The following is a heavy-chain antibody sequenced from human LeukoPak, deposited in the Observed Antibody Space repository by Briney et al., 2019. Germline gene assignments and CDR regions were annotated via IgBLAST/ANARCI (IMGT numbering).Heavy chain of an antibody. D-gene: IGHD1-1*01. CDR2: INWNGSST. J-gene: IGHJ3*02. CDR3: AIGRRPVWIYAFDS. V-gene: IGHV3-20*04. Sequence: GGSLRLSCAASGFTFGDYGMSWVRRAPGKGLEWVSGINWNGSSTGYGDSVKGRFTISSDNDKHSLYVQMQSLRAEETALLYCAIGRRPVWIYAFDSWSQATIVTV. CDR1: GFTFGDYG.